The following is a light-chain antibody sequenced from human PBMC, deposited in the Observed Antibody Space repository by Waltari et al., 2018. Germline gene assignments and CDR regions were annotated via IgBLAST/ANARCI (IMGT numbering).Light chain of an antibody. CDR3: QQRRDWPIT. J-gene: IGKJ5*01. CDR2: DVF. V-gene: IGKV3-11*01. Sequence: EIVLTQSPATLSLSPGDRATLSCRASHSVDTSLAWYQQKLGQAPRLLIYDVFYRATGIPARFSGRGSGTDFTLTISSLEPEDFALYFCQQRRDWPITFVQGTRLEIK. CDR1: HSVDTS.